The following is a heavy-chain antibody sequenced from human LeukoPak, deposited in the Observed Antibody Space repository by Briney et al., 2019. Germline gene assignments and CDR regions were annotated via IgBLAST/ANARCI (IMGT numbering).Heavy chain of an antibody. CDR2: IYYSGST. CDR3: ARHLYDYVWGSPDAFHI. CDR1: GGSISSYY. Sequence: SETLSLTCTVSGGSISSYYWSWIRQPPGKGLEWIGYIYYSGSTNYNPSLNSRVTISVDTSKNQFSLKLSSVTAADTAVYYCARHLYDYVWGSPDAFHIWGQGTMVTVSS. D-gene: IGHD3-16*01. J-gene: IGHJ3*02. V-gene: IGHV4-59*08.